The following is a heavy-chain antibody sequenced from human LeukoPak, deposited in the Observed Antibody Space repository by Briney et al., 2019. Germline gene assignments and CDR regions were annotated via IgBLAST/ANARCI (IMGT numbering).Heavy chain of an antibody. V-gene: IGHV4-61*02. D-gene: IGHD3-22*01. Sequence: SQTLSLTCTVAGDSISSGDYYWSWIRQPAGKGLEWIGRISSSGSTNYNPSLKSRVTISVDTSKNQFSLKLSSVTAADTAVYFCARGPYSYDSSGAFDIWGQGTMVTVSS. J-gene: IGHJ3*02. CDR1: GDSISSGDYY. CDR3: ARGPYSYDSSGAFDI. CDR2: ISSSGST.